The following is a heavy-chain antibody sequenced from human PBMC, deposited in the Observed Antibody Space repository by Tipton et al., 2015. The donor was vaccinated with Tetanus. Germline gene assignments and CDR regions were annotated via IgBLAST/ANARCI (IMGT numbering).Heavy chain of an antibody. Sequence: LVQSGAEVKKPGASVKVSCKASGYTFTGYYIYWVRQAPGQGLEWMGWIDPNSGGTVYAQKFQGRVTMTRDTSISTAYMERRSLRSDDTAVYYCARDRGDYIYYGMDVWGPGTTVTVS. CDR2: IDPNSGGT. CDR1: GYTFTGYY. D-gene: IGHD3-22*01. CDR3: ARDRGDYIYYGMDV. V-gene: IGHV1-2*02. J-gene: IGHJ6*02.